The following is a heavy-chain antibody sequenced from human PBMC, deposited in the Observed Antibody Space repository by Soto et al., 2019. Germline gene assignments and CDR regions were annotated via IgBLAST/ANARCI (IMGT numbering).Heavy chain of an antibody. V-gene: IGHV3-23*01. CDR1: GFTFSSYA. CDR3: AKAALGGQQQLKLGIFSGMDV. J-gene: IGHJ6*02. Sequence: PGGSLRLSCAASGFTFSSYAMSWVRQAPGKGLEWVSAISGSGGSTYYADSVKGRFTISRDNSKNTLYLQMNSLRAEDTAVYYCAKAALGGQQQLKLGIFSGMDVWGQGTTVTVSS. CDR2: ISGSGGST. D-gene: IGHD6-13*01.